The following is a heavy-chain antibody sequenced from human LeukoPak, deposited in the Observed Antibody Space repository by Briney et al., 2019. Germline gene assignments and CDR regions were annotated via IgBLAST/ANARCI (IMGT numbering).Heavy chain of an antibody. Sequence: ASVKVSCKTSGHTLTRYGISSVRQAPGQGLEWMGWISGYNGNTNYAQKFQGRVNMTTDTSTSTAYMELRSLRSDDTAVYYCARDCSGGSCHFDYWGQGTLVTVPS. V-gene: IGHV1-18*04. CDR2: ISGYNGNT. CDR1: GHTLTRYG. J-gene: IGHJ4*02. CDR3: ARDCSGGSCHFDY. D-gene: IGHD2-15*01.